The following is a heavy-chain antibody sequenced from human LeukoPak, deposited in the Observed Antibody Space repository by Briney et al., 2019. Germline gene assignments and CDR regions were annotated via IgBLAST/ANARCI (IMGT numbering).Heavy chain of an antibody. V-gene: IGHV3-74*01. D-gene: IGHD3/OR15-3a*01. CDR1: GFTFSSYW. CDR2: INSDGSST. Sequence: PGGSLRLSCAASGFTFSSYWMHWVRQAPGKGLVWVSRINSDGSSTSYADSVKGRFTISKDNAKNTLYLQMNSLRAEDTAVYYCVRDRWTGSDAFDTWGQGTMVTVSS. J-gene: IGHJ3*02. CDR3: VRDRWTGSDAFDT.